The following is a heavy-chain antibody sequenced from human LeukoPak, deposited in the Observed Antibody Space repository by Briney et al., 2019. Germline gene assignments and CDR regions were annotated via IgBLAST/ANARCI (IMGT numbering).Heavy chain of an antibody. CDR1: GFTFSSYG. CDR2: ISGSGGST. J-gene: IGHJ3*02. CDR3: AHWNDAGDAFDI. Sequence: PGGSLRLSCAASGFTFSSYGMHWVRQAPVKGLEWVPVISGSGGSTSYADSVKGRFTISRDNSMNTLYLQMNSLRAEDTAVYYCAHWNDAGDAFDIWGQGTMVTVSS. V-gene: IGHV3-23*01. D-gene: IGHD1-1*01.